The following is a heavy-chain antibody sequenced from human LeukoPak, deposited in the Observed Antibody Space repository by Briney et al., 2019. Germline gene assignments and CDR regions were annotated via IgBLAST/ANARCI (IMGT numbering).Heavy chain of an antibody. Sequence: GSLTLSCAASVFKFVSYWMSRVGQAPGQEREWVANIKQDGQEKYYVDSVKGRFTISRDNAKNSLYLQMNSLRDEDTAVYYCARDFIRLSFDYWGQGILVTVSS. CDR3: ARDFIRLSFDY. CDR1: VFKFVSYW. D-gene: IGHD3-16*01. V-gene: IGHV3-7*01. J-gene: IGHJ4*02. CDR2: IKQDGQEK.